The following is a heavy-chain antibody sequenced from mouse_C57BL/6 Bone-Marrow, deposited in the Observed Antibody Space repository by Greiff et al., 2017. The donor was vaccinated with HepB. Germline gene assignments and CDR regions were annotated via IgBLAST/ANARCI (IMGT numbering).Heavy chain of an antibody. CDR1: GFTFSDYG. Sequence: EVQLVESGGGLVKPGGSLKLSCAASGFTFSDYGMHWVRQAPEKGLEWVAYISSGSSTIYYADTVKGRFTISRDNAKNTLFLQMTSLRSEDTAMYYCARGVYYDYYEGYYYAIDYWCRGTSVTISS. CDR2: ISSGSSTI. V-gene: IGHV5-17*01. CDR3: ARGVYYDYYEGYYYAIDY. D-gene: IGHD2-4*01. J-gene: IGHJ4*01.